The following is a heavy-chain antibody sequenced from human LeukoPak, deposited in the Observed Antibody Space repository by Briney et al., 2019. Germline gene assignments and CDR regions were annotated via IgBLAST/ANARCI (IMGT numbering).Heavy chain of an antibody. D-gene: IGHD3-22*01. CDR2: IRSKANSYAT. J-gene: IGHJ4*02. V-gene: IGHV3-73*01. CDR3: TRREYYDSSGYRDY. Sequence: GGTLRLSCAASGFTFSSYGMSWVRQAPGKGLEWVGRIRSKANSYATAYAASVKGRFTISRDDSKNTAYLQMNSLKTEDTAVYYCTRREYYDSSGYRDYWGQGTLVTVSS. CDR1: GFTFSSYG.